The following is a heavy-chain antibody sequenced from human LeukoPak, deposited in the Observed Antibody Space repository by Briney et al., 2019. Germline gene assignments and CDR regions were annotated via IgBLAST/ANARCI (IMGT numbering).Heavy chain of an antibody. Sequence: PSETLSLTCAVSGGSISSGGYSWSWIRQPPGKGLEWIGYIYYSGSTYYNPSLKSRVTISVDTSKNQFSLKLSSVTAADTAVYYCARRLYGGNAFDIWGQGTMVTVSS. D-gene: IGHD4-23*01. CDR1: GGSISSGGYS. J-gene: IGHJ3*02. V-gene: IGHV4-30-4*07. CDR3: ARRLYGGNAFDI. CDR2: IYYSGST.